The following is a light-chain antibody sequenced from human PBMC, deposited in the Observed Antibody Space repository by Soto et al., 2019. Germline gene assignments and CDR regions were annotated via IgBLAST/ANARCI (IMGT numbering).Light chain of an antibody. CDR2: DVS. V-gene: IGLV2-14*01. CDR1: SSYVGGYNY. J-gene: IGLJ2*01. CDR3: SSYTSSSTLVV. Sequence: QSALTQPASVTGSPGQSITISCTGTSSYVGGYNYVSWYQQHPGKAPKLMIYDVSNRPSGVSNRFSGSKSGNTASLTISGLQAEDVADYYCSSYTSSSTLVVFGGGTQLTVL.